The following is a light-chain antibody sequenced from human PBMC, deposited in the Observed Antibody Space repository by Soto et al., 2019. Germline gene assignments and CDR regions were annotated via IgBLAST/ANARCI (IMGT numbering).Light chain of an antibody. J-gene: IGLJ2*01. CDR1: NSDVGSYNL. CDR2: EGS. V-gene: IGLV2-23*01. CDR3: CSYAGSSTNVV. Sequence: QSVLTQPASVSGSPGQSITISCTGTNSDVGSYNLVSWYQQHPGKAPKLMIYEGSKRPSGVSNRFSGSKSGNTASLTISGVQAEDEADYYCCSYAGSSTNVVFGGGTKLTVL.